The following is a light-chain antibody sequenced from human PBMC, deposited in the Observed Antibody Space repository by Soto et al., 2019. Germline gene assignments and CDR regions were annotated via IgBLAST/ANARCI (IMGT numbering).Light chain of an antibody. V-gene: IGKV3-15*01. Sequence: EIVMTQSPPTLFVSPGERATLSCRASQSVSSNLAWYQQKPGQAPRLLIYGASTRATGIPARFSGSGSGTELTLTISSLQSEDFAVYYCQQYNNWPRTFGQGTKVEIK. CDR3: QQYNNWPRT. CDR2: GAS. CDR1: QSVSSN. J-gene: IGKJ1*01.